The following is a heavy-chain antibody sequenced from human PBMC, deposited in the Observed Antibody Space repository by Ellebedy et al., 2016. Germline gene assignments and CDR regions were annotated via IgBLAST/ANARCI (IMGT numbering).Heavy chain of an antibody. CDR1: GVSISRSSYY. Sequence: SETLSLXCTVSGVSISRSSYYWGWIRQPPGKGLEWIGSVFSSGNTYYNSSLKSRVTISVDTSKNHFSLQLTSVTAADTAVYYCATPGFWSGYTYYFEYWGQGTLVTVSS. J-gene: IGHJ4*02. CDR3: ATPGFWSGYTYYFEY. CDR2: VFSSGNT. V-gene: IGHV4-39*02. D-gene: IGHD3-3*01.